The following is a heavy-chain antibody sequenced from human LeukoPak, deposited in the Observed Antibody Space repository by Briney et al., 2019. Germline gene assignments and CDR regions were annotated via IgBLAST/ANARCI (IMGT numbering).Heavy chain of an antibody. D-gene: IGHD1-26*01. V-gene: IGHV4-59*01. CDR1: GGSISSYY. Sequence: SETLSLTCTVSGGSISSYYWSWIRQPPGKGLEWIGYIYYSGSTNYNPSLKSRVTISVDTSKNQFSLKLSSVTAADTAVYYCARLGSQVTIDYWGQGTLVTVSS. CDR3: ARLGSQVTIDY. CDR2: IYYSGST. J-gene: IGHJ4*02.